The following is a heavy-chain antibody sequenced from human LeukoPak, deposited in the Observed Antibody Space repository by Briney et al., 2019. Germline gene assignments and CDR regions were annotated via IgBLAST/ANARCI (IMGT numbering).Heavy chain of an antibody. CDR2: IYYSGST. D-gene: IGHD3-22*01. Sequence: SQTLSLTCTVSGGSISSGDYYWSWIRQPPGKGLEWIGYIYYSGSTYYNPSLKSRVTISVDTSKNQFSLKLSSVTAADTAVYYCARIRPDYYDSSGYVSGYFDYWGQGTLVTVPS. V-gene: IGHV4-30-4*08. J-gene: IGHJ4*02. CDR3: ARIRPDYYDSSGYVSGYFDY. CDR1: GGSISSGDYY.